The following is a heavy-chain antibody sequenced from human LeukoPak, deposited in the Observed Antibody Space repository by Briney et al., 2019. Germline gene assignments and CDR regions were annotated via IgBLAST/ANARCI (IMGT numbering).Heavy chain of an antibody. D-gene: IGHD2-2*02. CDR1: GGTFSSYA. CDR2: IIPIFGTA. Sequence: EASVKVSCKASGGTFSSYAISWVRQAPGQGLEWMGGIIPIFGTANYAQKFQGRVTITADESTSTAYMELSSLRSGDTAVYYCARDLGCSSTSCYISIGDAFDIWGQGTMVTVSS. CDR3: ARDLGCSSTSCYISIGDAFDI. V-gene: IGHV1-69*13. J-gene: IGHJ3*02.